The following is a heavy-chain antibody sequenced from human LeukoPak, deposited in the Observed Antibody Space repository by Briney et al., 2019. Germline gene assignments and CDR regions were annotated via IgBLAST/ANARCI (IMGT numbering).Heavy chain of an antibody. Sequence: GGSLGLSCAASGFTFSSYGMHWVRQAPGKGLEWVAVIWYDGSNKYYADSVKGRFTISRDNSKNTLYLQMNSLRAEDTAVYYCTRGERYFDYWGQGTLVTVSS. CDR2: IWYDGSNK. J-gene: IGHJ4*02. CDR1: GFTFSSYG. D-gene: IGHD1-1*01. CDR3: TRGERYFDY. V-gene: IGHV3-33*01.